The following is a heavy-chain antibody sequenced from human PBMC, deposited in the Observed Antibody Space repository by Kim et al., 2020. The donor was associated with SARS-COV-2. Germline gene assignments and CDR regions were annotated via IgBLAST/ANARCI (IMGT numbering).Heavy chain of an antibody. V-gene: IGHV3-48*02. CDR2: ISSSSTI. J-gene: IGHJ4*02. CDR3: ARDLAIKVGARSIFDY. D-gene: IGHD1-26*01. CDR1: GFTFSSYS. Sequence: GGSLRLSCAASGFTFSSYSMNWVRQAPGKGLEWVSYISSSSTIYYADSVKGRFTISRDNAKNSLYLQMNSLRDEDTAVYYCARDLAIKVGARSIFDYWGQGTLVTVSS.